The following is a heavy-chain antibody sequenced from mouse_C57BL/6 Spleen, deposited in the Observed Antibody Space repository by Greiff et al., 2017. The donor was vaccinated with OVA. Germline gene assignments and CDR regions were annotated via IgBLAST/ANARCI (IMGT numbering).Heavy chain of an antibody. CDR3: ARGSTTVVDYYAMDY. CDR1: GYTFTSYW. J-gene: IGHJ4*01. CDR2: IYPSDSET. D-gene: IGHD1-1*01. Sequence: QVQLQQPGAELVRPGSSVKLSCKASGYTFTSYWMDWVKQRPGQGLEWIGNIYPSDSETHYNQKFKDKATLTVDKSSSTAYMQLSSLTSEDSAVYYCARGSTTVVDYYAMDYWGQGTSVTVSS. V-gene: IGHV1-61*01.